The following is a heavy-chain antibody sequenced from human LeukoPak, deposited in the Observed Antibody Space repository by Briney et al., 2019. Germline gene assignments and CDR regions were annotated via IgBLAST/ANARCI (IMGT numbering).Heavy chain of an antibody. CDR2: ISYDGSNK. CDR1: GFTFSSYA. V-gene: IGHV3-30-3*01. D-gene: IGHD2-8*01. J-gene: IGHJ4*02. CDR3: AKDNEGN. Sequence: GGSLRLSCAASGFTFSSYAMHWVRQAPGKGLEWVAVISYDGSNKYYADSVKGRFTISRDNSKNTLYLQMNSLRAEDTAVYYCAKDNEGNWGQGTLVTVSS.